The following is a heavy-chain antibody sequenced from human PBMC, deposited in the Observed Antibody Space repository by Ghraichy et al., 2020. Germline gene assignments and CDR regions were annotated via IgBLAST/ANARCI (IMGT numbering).Heavy chain of an antibody. D-gene: IGHD3-3*01. CDR1: GFTFSSYS. CDR3: ARNFPLPYTNYDFWSGYYRNYYYYGMDV. Sequence: GGSLRLSCAASGFTFSSYSMNWVRQAPGKGLEWVSSISSSSSYIYYADSVKGRFTISRDNAKNSLYLQMNSLRAEDTAVYYCARNFPLPYTNYDFWSGYYRNYYYYGMDVWGQGTTVTVSS. V-gene: IGHV3-21*01. J-gene: IGHJ6*02. CDR2: ISSSSSYI.